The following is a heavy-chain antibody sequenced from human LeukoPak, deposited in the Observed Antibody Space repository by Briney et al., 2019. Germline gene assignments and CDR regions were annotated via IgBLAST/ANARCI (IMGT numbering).Heavy chain of an antibody. CDR1: GGTFSSYA. D-gene: IGHD6-13*01. CDR3: ARVWIAAPVESSHDY. V-gene: IGHV1-69*13. Sequence: SVKVSCKASGGTFSSYAISWVRQAPGQGLEWMGGIIPIFGTANYAQKFQGRVTITADESTSTAYMELSSLRSEDTAVYYCARVWIAAPVESSHDYWGQGTLVTVSS. CDR2: IIPIFGTA. J-gene: IGHJ4*02.